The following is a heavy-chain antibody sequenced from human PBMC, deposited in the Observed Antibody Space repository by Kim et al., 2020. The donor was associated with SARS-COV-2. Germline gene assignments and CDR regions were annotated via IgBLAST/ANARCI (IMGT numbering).Heavy chain of an antibody. CDR2: IIPIFGTA. Sequence: SVKVSCKASGGTFSSYAISWVRQAPGQGLEWMGGIIPIFGTANYAQKFQGRVTITADESTSTAYMELSSLRSEDTAVYYCARGRFTIFGVAGHPYYGMDVWGQGTTVTVSS. CDR3: ARGRFTIFGVAGHPYYGMDV. J-gene: IGHJ6*02. D-gene: IGHD3-3*01. CDR1: GGTFSSYA. V-gene: IGHV1-69*13.